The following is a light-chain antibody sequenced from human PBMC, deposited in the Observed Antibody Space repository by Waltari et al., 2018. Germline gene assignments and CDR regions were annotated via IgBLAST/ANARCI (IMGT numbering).Light chain of an antibody. CDR1: QSISKY. Sequence: IMLTQSPGTLSLSPGERATLSCRASQSISKYLAWYQQKPGQAPRLLIYGASSRATGIPDRCSGSGSGTDFSLTISRLEPQDFAVYYCQHYVRLPATFGQGTKVEIK. V-gene: IGKV3-20*01. CDR2: GAS. CDR3: QHYVRLPAT. J-gene: IGKJ1*01.